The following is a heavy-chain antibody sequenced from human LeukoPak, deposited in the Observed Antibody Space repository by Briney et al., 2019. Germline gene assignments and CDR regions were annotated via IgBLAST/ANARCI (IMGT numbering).Heavy chain of an antibody. CDR1: GGSISSSNW. CDR3: VKGSGLWFGEL. Sequence: SETLSLTCAVSGGSISSSNWWCWVRPPPGKGLEWIGEIYDSGGTRYNPSLNSRVTISLDKFKNHFSLNLNSVTAADTAVYYCVKGSGLWFGELWGQGTLVTVSS. D-gene: IGHD3-10*01. CDR2: IYDSGGT. V-gene: IGHV4-4*02. J-gene: IGHJ4*02.